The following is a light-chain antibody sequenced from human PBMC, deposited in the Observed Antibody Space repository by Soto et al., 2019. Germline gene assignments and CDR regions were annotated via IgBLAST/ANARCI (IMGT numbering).Light chain of an antibody. CDR2: LDD. V-gene: IGLV1-36*01. Sequence: QSVLTQPPSVSEAPRQRVTLSCSGSRSNIGNNAVSWYQQLPGKAPKLLIYLDDLLPSGVSDRFSGSKSGTSASLAISGLQSEDEADYYCAAWDDGLNGFVFGTGTKVTVL. CDR1: RSNIGNNA. J-gene: IGLJ1*01. CDR3: AAWDDGLNGFV.